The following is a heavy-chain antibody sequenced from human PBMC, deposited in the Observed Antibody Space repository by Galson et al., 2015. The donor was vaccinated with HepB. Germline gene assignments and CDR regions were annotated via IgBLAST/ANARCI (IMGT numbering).Heavy chain of an antibody. D-gene: IGHD3-22*01. J-gene: IGHJ4*02. Sequence: SVKVSCKASGYTFNGYYMHWVRQAPGQGLEWMGWINPNSGATEYAQKFQGRVTVTRDTSISTAYMELRRLRSDDTAVYYCARGQVFSMKVGPWGQGTLVTVSS. CDR1: GYTFNGYY. CDR2: INPNSGAT. CDR3: ARGQVFSMKVGP. V-gene: IGHV1-2*02.